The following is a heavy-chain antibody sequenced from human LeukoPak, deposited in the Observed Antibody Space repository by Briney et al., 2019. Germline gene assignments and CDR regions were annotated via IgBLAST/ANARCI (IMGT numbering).Heavy chain of an antibody. CDR1: GGSISSDDYY. CDR3: ARDLGYYDRV. Sequence: SETLSLTCTVSGGSISSDDYYWSWIRQHPGKGLEWIGYIYYSGSTYYNPSLKSRVTISVDTSKNQFSLKLSSVTAADTAVYYCARDLGYYDRVWGQGTLVTVSS. CDR2: IYYSGST. D-gene: IGHD3-22*01. J-gene: IGHJ4*02. V-gene: IGHV4-31*03.